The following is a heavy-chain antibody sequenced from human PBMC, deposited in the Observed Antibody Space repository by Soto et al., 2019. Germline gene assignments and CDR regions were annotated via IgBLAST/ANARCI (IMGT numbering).Heavy chain of an antibody. D-gene: IGHD2-15*01. CDR2: IIPIFGTA. CDR1: GGTFSSYA. CDR3: ASESRYCSGSSCFCLPGIDY. V-gene: IGHV1-69*12. J-gene: IGHJ4*02. Sequence: QVQLVQSGAEVKKPGSSVKVSCKASGGTFSSYAISWVRQAPGQGLEWMGGIIPIFGTANYAQKFQGRVTITADESTSTADMELSSLRAEDTAGYYCASESRYCSGSSCFCLPGIDYWGQGTLVTVSS.